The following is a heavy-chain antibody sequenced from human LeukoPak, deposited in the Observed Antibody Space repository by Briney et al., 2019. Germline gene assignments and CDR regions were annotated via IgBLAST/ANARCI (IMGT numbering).Heavy chain of an antibody. Sequence: PSETLSLTCTVSGGSISSYYWSWIRQPPGKGLEWIGYIYYSGSTNYNPSLKSRVTISVDTSKNQFSLKLSSVTAADTAVYYCARHLMLPGQFDAFDIWGQGTMVTVSS. CDR3: ARHLMLPGQFDAFDI. J-gene: IGHJ3*02. CDR2: IYYSGST. D-gene: IGHD3-10*02. V-gene: IGHV4-59*08. CDR1: GGSISSYY.